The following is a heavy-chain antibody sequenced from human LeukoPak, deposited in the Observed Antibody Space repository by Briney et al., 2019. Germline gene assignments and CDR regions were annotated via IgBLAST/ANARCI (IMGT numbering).Heavy chain of an antibody. Sequence: PGGSLRLSCAASGFTFSRYSMNWARQAPGKGLEWVSSISSSSSYIYYADSVKGRFTISRDNAKNSLYLQMNTLRAEDTAVYYCASSSPNWFDPWGQGTLVTVSS. V-gene: IGHV3-21*01. J-gene: IGHJ5*02. CDR3: ASSSPNWFDP. CDR1: GFTFSRYS. D-gene: IGHD2-2*01. CDR2: ISSSSSYI.